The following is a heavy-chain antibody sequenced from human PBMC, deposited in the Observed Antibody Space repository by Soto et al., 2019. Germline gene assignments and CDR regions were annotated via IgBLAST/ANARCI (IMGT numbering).Heavy chain of an antibody. D-gene: IGHD6-19*01. CDR3: ARGRITVAGPYYFDY. Sequence: SETLSLTCAVYGGSFRGYYWSWIRQPPGKGLEWIGEINHSGSTKYNPSLKSRVTISVDTSMNQFSLKLSSVTAADTAVYYCARGRITVAGPYYFDYWGQGTLVTVSS. J-gene: IGHJ4*02. CDR2: INHSGST. V-gene: IGHV4-34*01. CDR1: GGSFRGYY.